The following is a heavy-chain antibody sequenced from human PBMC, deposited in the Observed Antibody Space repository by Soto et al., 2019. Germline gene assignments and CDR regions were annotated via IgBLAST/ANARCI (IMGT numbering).Heavy chain of an antibody. CDR2: IYYSGST. CDR3: ARVPDYYGSGSYVDY. Sequence: SETLSLTCTVSGGSISSYYWSWIRQPPGKGLEWIGYIYYSGSTNYNPSLKSRVTISVDTSKNQFSLKLSSVTAADTAVYYCARVPDYYGSGSYVDYWGQGTLVTVSS. V-gene: IGHV4-59*01. J-gene: IGHJ4*02. CDR1: GGSISSYY. D-gene: IGHD3-10*01.